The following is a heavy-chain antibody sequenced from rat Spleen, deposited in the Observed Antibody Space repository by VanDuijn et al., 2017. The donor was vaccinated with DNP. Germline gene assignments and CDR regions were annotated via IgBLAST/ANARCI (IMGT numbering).Heavy chain of an antibody. Sequence: EVQLQESGSGLVKPSQSLSLTCSVTGSSITSNYWGWIRKFPGNKMEYIGHISYSGSTNYNPSLKSRISITRDTSKNHFFLHLNSVTTEDTATYYGASSGMTSIRSAYVLDAWGQGTSVTVSS. CDR2: ISYSGST. V-gene: IGHV3-1*01. CDR3: ASSGMTSIRSAYVLDA. D-gene: IGHD3-8*01. J-gene: IGHJ4*01. CDR1: GSSITSNY.